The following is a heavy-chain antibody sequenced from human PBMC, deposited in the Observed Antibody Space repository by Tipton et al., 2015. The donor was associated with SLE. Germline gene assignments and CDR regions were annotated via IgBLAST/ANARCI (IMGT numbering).Heavy chain of an antibody. CDR2: FDPSGGSA. CDR1: GYTFTTYY. J-gene: IGHJ4*02. D-gene: IGHD2-15*01. Sequence: QLVQSGPKVKKPGASVKVSCKASGYTFTTYYIHWVRQAPGQGLEWMGIFDPSGGSANYAQKFQGRLTMTGDTSTGTVYMELSSLRSEDTAVYYCATTVPGRYSSLPFESWGQGSLVTVSS. CDR3: ATTVPGRYSSLPFES. V-gene: IGHV1-46*01.